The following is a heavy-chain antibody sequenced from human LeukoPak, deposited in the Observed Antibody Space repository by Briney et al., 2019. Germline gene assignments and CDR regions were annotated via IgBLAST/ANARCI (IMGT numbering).Heavy chain of an antibody. CDR2: INSDGSST. J-gene: IGHJ5*02. CDR3: ARIPAAISRWFDP. D-gene: IGHD2-2*02. Sequence: GGSPRLSCAASGFTFSSYWMHWVRQAPGKGLVWVSRINSDGSSTSYADSVKGRFTISRDNAKNTLYLQMNSLRAEDTAVYYCARIPAAISRWFDPWGQGTLVTVSS. V-gene: IGHV3-74*01. CDR1: GFTFSSYW.